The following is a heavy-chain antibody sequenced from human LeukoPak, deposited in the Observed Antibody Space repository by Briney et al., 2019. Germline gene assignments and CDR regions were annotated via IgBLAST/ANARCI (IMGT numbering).Heavy chain of an antibody. V-gene: IGHV4-61*01. CDR3: ARSELGPTSYFDY. Sequence: SETLSLTCTVSGGSISSSSYYRSWIRQPPGKGLEWIGYIYYSGSTNYNPSLKSRVTISVDTSKNQFSLKLSSVTAADTAVYYCARSELGPTSYFDYWGQGTLVTVSS. J-gene: IGHJ4*02. D-gene: IGHD7-27*01. CDR2: IYYSGST. CDR1: GGSISSSSYY.